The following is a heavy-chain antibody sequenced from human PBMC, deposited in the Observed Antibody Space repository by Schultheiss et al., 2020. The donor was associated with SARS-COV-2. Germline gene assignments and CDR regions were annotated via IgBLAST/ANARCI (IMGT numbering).Heavy chain of an antibody. Sequence: GESLKISCAASGFTFSDYYMNWVRQAPGKGLEWVSSISRRSTKYYADSVKGRFTISRDNAKNSLYLQMNSLRAEDTAVYYCARENIAARRGAMDVWGQGTTVTVSS. CDR1: GFTFSDYY. D-gene: IGHD6-6*01. CDR3: ARENIAARRGAMDV. J-gene: IGHJ6*02. V-gene: IGHV3-69-1*02. CDR2: ISRRSTK.